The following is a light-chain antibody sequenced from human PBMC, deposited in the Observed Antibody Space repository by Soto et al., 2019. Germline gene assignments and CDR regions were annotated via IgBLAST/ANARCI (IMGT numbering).Light chain of an antibody. V-gene: IGKV3-20*01. CDR3: QKYGSSPIT. Sequence: EIVLTQSPGTLFLSPGERATLSCRASQSVSSSYLAWYQQKPGQAPRLLIYGASSRATGIPDRFSGSGSGTDFTLTISRLEPEDFAVYSCQKYGSSPITFGQGTRLEIK. CDR2: GAS. CDR1: QSVSSSY. J-gene: IGKJ5*01.